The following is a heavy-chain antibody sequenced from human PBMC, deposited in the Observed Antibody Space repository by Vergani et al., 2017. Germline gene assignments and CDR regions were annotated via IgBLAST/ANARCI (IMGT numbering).Heavy chain of an antibody. D-gene: IGHD6-13*01. CDR2: ISASGSGGST. Sequence: EVQLLESGGGLVQPGGSLRLSCAASGFTFSSDAMSWVRQAPGKGLEWVSGISASGSGGSTYYADSVKGRFTISRDNSKNTLYLQMNSLRAEDTAVYYCAKGPIAAASTRAYFDYWGQGTLVTVSS. J-gene: IGHJ4*02. CDR1: GFTFSSDA. V-gene: IGHV3-23*01. CDR3: AKGPIAAASTRAYFDY.